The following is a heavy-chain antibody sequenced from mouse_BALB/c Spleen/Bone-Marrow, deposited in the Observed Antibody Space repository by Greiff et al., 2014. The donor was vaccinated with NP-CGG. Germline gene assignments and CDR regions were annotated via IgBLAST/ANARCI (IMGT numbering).Heavy chain of an antibody. D-gene: IGHD4-1*01. CDR2: IWGAGIT. CDR1: GFSLTDYG. Sequence: QVQLKEPGPGLVAPSQSLSITCTVSGFSLTDYGVSWIRQPPGKGLEWLGVIWGAGITYYNSALKSRLSISKDNSKSQVFLKMNSLQTDDTAMYYCAKLTWDEGDYWGQGTTLTVSS. CDR3: AKLTWDEGDY. J-gene: IGHJ2*01. V-gene: IGHV2-6-5*01.